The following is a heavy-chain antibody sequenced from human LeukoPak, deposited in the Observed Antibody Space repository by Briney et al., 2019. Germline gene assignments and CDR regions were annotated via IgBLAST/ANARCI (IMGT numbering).Heavy chain of an antibody. CDR3: ARVVYSGYDFRGAMDV. CDR2: IYTSGST. J-gene: IGHJ6*03. CDR1: GGSISSYY. V-gene: IGHV4-4*07. D-gene: IGHD5-12*01. Sequence: PSETLSLTCTVSGGSISSYYWGWIRQPAGKGLEWIGRIYTSGSTNYNPSLKSRVTISVDTSKNQFSLKLSSVTAADTAVYYCARVVYSGYDFRGAMDVWGKGTTVTVSS.